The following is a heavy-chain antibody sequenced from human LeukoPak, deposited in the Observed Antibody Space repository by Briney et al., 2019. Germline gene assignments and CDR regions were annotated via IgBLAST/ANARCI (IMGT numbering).Heavy chain of an antibody. V-gene: IGHV4-59*08. CDR2: IYYSGST. Sequence: SGTLSLTCTVSGGSISNYYWSWVRQPPGKGLEWIWYIYYSGSTTYNPSLKSRVTISVDTSKNQFSLKLSSVTAADTAVYYCARPTYFDLWGRGTLVTLCS. CDR1: GGSISNYY. CDR3: ARPTYFDL. J-gene: IGHJ2*01.